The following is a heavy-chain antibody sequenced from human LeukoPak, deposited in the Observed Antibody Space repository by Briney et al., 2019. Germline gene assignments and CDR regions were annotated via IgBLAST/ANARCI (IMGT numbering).Heavy chain of an antibody. D-gene: IGHD2-15*01. J-gene: IGHJ5*02. CDR2: ISAYNGNT. CDR1: GYTFTSYG. V-gene: IGHV1-18*01. Sequence: ASVKVSCKASGYTFTSYGISWVRQAPGQGLEWMGWISAYNGNTNYAQKLQGRVTMTTDTSTSTAYMELRSLRSDDTAVYYCARVCPADVVAATGWFDPWGQGTLVTVSS. CDR3: ARVCPADVVAATGWFDP.